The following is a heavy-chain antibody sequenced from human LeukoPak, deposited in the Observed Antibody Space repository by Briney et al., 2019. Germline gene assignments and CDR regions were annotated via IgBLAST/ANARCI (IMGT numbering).Heavy chain of an antibody. J-gene: IGHJ4*02. D-gene: IGHD5-18*01. CDR3: ARGWYLDTAMARGY. CDR1: GGTFSSYA. Sequence: SVKVSCKASGGTFSSYAISWVRRAPGQGLEWMGRIIPIFGTANYAQKFQGRVTITTDESTSTAYMELSSLRSEDTAVYYCARGWYLDTAMARGYWGQGTLVTVSS. V-gene: IGHV1-69*05. CDR2: IIPIFGTA.